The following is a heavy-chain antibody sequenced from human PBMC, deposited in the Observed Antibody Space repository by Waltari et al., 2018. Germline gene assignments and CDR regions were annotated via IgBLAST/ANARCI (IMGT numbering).Heavy chain of an antibody. D-gene: IGHD2-2*01. Sequence: QVQLVQSGAEVKKPGASVKVSCKASGYTFTSYGISWVRQAPGQGLEWMGWISAYKGNTNYAQKLQGRVTMTTETSTSTAYMELRSLGSDDTAVYYCAREPVGVVVPAAYFDYWGQGTLVTVSS. V-gene: IGHV1-18*01. CDR3: AREPVGVVVPAAYFDY. J-gene: IGHJ4*02. CDR1: GYTFTSYG. CDR2: ISAYKGNT.